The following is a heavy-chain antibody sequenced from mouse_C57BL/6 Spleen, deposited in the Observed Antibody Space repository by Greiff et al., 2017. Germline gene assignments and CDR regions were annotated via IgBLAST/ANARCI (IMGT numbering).Heavy chain of an antibody. CDR3: AMLCPYAMDY. J-gene: IGHJ4*01. V-gene: IGHV5-17*01. CDR2: ISRGSSTI. CDR1: GFTFSDYG. Sequence: EVKLMESGGGLVKPGGSLKLSCAASGFTFSDYGMHWVRQAPEKGLEWVAYISRGSSTIYYADTVKGRFTLSRDNAKNTLFLQMTSLRSEDTAMYYSAMLCPYAMDYWGQGTSVTVSS.